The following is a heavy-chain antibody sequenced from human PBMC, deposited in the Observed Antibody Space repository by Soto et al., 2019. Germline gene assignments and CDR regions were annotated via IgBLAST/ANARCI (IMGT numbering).Heavy chain of an antibody. Sequence: SQTLSLPCAISGDSVSSNSAAWNWIRQSPSRGLEWLGRTYYRSKWYNDYAVSVKSRITINPDTSKNQFSLQLNSVTPEDTAVYYCARAAGGVAGNYYYYGMDVWGQGTTVTVSS. V-gene: IGHV6-1*01. CDR3: ARAAGGVAGNYYYYGMDV. D-gene: IGHD6-19*01. J-gene: IGHJ6*02. CDR1: GDSVSSNSAA. CDR2: TYYRSKWYN.